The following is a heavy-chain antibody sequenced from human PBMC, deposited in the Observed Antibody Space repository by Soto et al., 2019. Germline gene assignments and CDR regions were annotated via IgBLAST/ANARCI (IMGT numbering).Heavy chain of an antibody. D-gene: IGHD7-27*01. Sequence: SETLSLTCAVYGGSFSGYYWSWIRQPPGKGLEWIGEINHSGSTNYNPSIKSRVTRSVDTPKNQFSLKLGSVTAADTAVYYCARGLTGDAFDIWGQGTMVTVSS. J-gene: IGHJ3*02. CDR3: ARGLTGDAFDI. CDR1: GGSFSGYY. CDR2: INHSGST. V-gene: IGHV4-34*01.